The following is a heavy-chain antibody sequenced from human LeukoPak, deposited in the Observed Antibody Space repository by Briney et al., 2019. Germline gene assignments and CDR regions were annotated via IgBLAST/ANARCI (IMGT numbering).Heavy chain of an antibody. CDR1: GFTFDDYG. CDR3: ARGHGIYGSGSPISNYYMDV. CDR2: INWNGGST. V-gene: IGHV3-20*04. Sequence: GGSLRLSCAASGFTFDDYGMSWVRQAPGKGLEWVSGINWNGGSTGYADSVKGRFTISRDNAKNSLYLQMNSLRAEDTALYYCARGHGIYGSGSPISNYYMDVWGKGTTVTVSS. J-gene: IGHJ6*03. D-gene: IGHD3-10*01.